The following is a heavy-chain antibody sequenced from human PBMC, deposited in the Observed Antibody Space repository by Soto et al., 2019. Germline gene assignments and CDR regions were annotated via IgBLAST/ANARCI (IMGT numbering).Heavy chain of an antibody. CDR2: VHYSGST. D-gene: IGHD6-25*01. J-gene: IGHJ6*02. CDR1: GGSISNFY. Sequence: QVQLQESGPGLVKPSETLSLTCTVSGGSISNFYWTWIRQPPGKGLEWIGNVHYSGSTNYNPSHKSRHTTSADTAKNQLSLTLTSATAADTAVYYCARNKDAGSERGGRDVWGQGTTVTVSS. CDR3: ARNKDAGSERGGRDV. V-gene: IGHV4-59*08.